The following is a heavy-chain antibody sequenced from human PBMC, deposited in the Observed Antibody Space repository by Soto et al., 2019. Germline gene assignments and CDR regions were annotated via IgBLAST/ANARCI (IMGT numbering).Heavy chain of an antibody. J-gene: IGHJ4*02. CDR2: INPNSGVT. CDR1: GYTFTGYH. V-gene: IGHV1-2*02. CDR3: ARRLGLLVTPIPGY. D-gene: IGHD2-21*02. Sequence: ASVNVSCKSSGYTFTGYHIHWVRQAPGQGLEWMGWINPNSGVTIYAQKFQGRVIMTRETPITTAYMELSRLTSDDTAVYYCARRLGLLVTPIPGYWGQGTLVTVSS.